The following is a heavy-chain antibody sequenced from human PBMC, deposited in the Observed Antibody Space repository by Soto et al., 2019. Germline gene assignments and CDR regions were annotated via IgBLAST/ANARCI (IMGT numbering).Heavy chain of an antibody. CDR2: IYSGGST. J-gene: IGHJ6*03. CDR1: GFTVSSNY. CDR3: ARDRHYDFWSGYPRKVNYYYYYMDV. V-gene: IGHV3-66*01. D-gene: IGHD3-3*01. Sequence: GGFLRLSCAASGFTVSSNYMSWVRQAPGKGLEWVSVIYSGGSTYYADSVKGRFTISRDNSKNTLYLQMNSLRAEDTAVYYCARDRHYDFWSGYPRKVNYYYYYMDVWGKGTTVTVSS.